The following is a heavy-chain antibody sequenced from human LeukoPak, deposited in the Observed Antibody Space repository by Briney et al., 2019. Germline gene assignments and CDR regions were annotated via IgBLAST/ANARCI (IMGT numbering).Heavy chain of an antibody. CDR2: IYYSGST. CDR1: GGSISSYY. V-gene: IGHV4-59*01. CDR3: ARGSRPYDSGGYYYYYYYMDV. Sequence: SETLSLTCTVSGGSISSYYWSWIRQPPGKGLEWIGYIYYSGSTNYNPSLKSRVTISVDTSKNQFSLKLSSVTAADTAVYYCARGSRPYDSGGYYYYYYYMDVWGKGTTVTVSS. D-gene: IGHD3-22*01. J-gene: IGHJ6*03.